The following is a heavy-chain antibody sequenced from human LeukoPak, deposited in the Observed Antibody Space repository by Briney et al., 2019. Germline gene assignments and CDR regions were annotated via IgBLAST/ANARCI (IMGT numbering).Heavy chain of an antibody. D-gene: IGHD1/OR15-1a*01. CDR1: GFTFSDYA. Sequence: PGGSLRLSCAASGFTFSDYAMGWVRQAPGKGLEWVSSISGSDGSTYYADSVKGRFTISRDNSNDMLYLQMNRLRVEDTAVYYCARGGSNWYNAYFDYWGQGTLVTVSS. V-gene: IGHV3-23*01. J-gene: IGHJ4*02. CDR3: ARGGSNWYNAYFDY. CDR2: ISGSDGST.